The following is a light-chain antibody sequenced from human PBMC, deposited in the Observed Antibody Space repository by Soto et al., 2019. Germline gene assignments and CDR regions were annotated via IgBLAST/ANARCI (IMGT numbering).Light chain of an antibody. CDR1: QSVSSSD. V-gene: IGKV3-20*01. Sequence: EIVLTQSPGTLSLSPWERATRSCRASQSVSSSDVAWYQQKPGQAPRLLIYGASSRAAGIPDRFSGSGSGTDFTLTISRLEPEDFAVYYCQQHGSSPWMFGQGTKV. CDR2: GAS. CDR3: QQHGSSPWM. J-gene: IGKJ1*01.